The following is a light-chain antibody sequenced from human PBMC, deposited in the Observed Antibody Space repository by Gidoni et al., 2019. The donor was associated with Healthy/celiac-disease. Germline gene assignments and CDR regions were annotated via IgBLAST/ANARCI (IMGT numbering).Light chain of an antibody. CDR3: QQSYSTPWT. Sequence: IPMTQSPSSLSASVGDRVTITCRASQSISSYLNWYQQKPGKAPKLLIYAASSLQSGVPSRCSGSGSGTDFTLTISSLQPEDFATYYCQQSYSTPWTFXQXTKVEIK. J-gene: IGKJ1*01. CDR1: QSISSY. CDR2: AAS. V-gene: IGKV1-39*01.